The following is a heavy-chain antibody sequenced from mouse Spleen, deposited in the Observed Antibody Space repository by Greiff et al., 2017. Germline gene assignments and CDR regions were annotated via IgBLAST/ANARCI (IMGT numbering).Heavy chain of an antibody. V-gene: IGHV3-6*01. CDR2: ISYDGSN. CDR1: GYSITSGYY. D-gene: IGHD4-1*02. Sequence: VQLQQSGPGLVKPSQSLSLTCSVTGYSITSGYYWNWIRQFPGNKLEWMGYISYDGSNNYNPSLKNRISITRDTSKNQFFLKLNSVTTEDTATYYCARDLNWDGFAYWGQGTLVTVSA. J-gene: IGHJ3*01. CDR3: ARDLNWDGFAY.